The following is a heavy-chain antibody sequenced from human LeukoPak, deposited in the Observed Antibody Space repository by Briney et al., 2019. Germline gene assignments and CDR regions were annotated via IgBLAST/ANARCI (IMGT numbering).Heavy chain of an antibody. Sequence: SGGSLRLSCAASGFTFSSYTMNWVRQAPRKGLEWVSSISSSSSCINYADSVKGRFTISRDNAKNTLYLQMNSMRAEDTAVYYCARDNYDMGGYYFVWGQGTLVTVSS. J-gene: IGHJ1*01. CDR1: GFTFSSYT. D-gene: IGHD3-22*01. CDR2: ISSSSSCI. V-gene: IGHV3-21*01. CDR3: ARDNYDMGGYYFV.